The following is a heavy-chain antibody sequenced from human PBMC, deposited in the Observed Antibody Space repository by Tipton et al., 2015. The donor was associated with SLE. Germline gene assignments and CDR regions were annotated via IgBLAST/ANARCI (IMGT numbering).Heavy chain of an antibody. J-gene: IGHJ3*02. CDR2: VYIAGSP. CDR3: ARTLDTLDI. Sequence: TLSLTCTVSGGSVRTEDYFWAWIRQPPGKGLEWVGSVYIAGSPVYNPSLESRVAISMDTSKNQLSLTLTSVTAADTAMYYCARTLDTLDIWGQGTMVTVSS. CDR1: GGSVRTEDYF. V-gene: IGHV4-61*02.